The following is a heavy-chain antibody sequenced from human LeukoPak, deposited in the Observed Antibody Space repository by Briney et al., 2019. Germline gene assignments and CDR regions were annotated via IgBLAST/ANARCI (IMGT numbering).Heavy chain of an antibody. CDR3: TRDTGTTGEVKFDP. CDR2: IYTSGST. V-gene: IGHV4-4*07. D-gene: IGHD4-17*01. J-gene: IGHJ5*02. CDR1: GNSFGNYY. Sequence: SETLSLTCTVSGNSFGNYYWSWIRQPAGKGLEWIGRIYTSGSTTYNPSLKSRVTMSVDTSKNQFSLKLSSVTAADTAVYFCTRDTGTTGEVKFDPWGQGTLITVSS.